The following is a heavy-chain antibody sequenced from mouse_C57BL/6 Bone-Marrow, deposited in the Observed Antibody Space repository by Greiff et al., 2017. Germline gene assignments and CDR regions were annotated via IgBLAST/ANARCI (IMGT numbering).Heavy chain of an antibody. CDR3: ATITTVVAVDY. CDR1: GYTFTSYW. D-gene: IGHD1-1*01. Sequence: QVQLQQPGAELVRPGSSVKLSCKASGYTFTSYWMHWVKQRPIQGLEWIGNIDPSDSETHYNQKFKDKATLTVDKSSSTAYMQLSSLTSEDSAVYYCATITTVVAVDYWGQGTTLTGSS. CDR2: IDPSDSET. J-gene: IGHJ2*01. V-gene: IGHV1-52*01.